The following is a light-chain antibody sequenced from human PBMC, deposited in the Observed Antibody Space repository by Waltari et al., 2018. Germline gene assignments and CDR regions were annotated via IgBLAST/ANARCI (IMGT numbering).Light chain of an antibody. CDR3: QQYHTYPWT. Sequence: AIRMTQSPASLSASTGDRVTISCRASQGVSTYLAWYQHKPGKAPSLCVYASSTLESGVPSKFSGSGSGTDFTLTISCLQSEDFATYYCQQYHTYPWTFGQGTKVEI. CDR2: ASS. CDR1: QGVSTY. J-gene: IGKJ1*01. V-gene: IGKV1-8*01.